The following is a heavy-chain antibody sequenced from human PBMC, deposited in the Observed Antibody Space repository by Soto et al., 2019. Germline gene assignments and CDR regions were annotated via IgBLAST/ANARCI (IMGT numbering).Heavy chain of an antibody. J-gene: IGHJ4*02. V-gene: IGHV3-48*02. D-gene: IGHD5-18*01. CDR2: ISSSSSTI. CDR3: ARDGGYSYGTTPYYFDY. CDR1: GFTFSSYS. Sequence: EVQLVESGGGLVQPGGSLRLSCAASGFTFSSYSMNWVRQAPGKGLEWVSYISSSSSTIYYADSVKGRFTISRDNAKNSLYLQMNSLRDEDTAVYYCARDGGYSYGTTPYYFDYWGQGTLVTVSS.